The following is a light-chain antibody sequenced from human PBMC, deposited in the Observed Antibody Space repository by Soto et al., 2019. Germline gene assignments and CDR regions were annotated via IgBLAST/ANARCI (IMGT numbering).Light chain of an antibody. CDR2: DAS. Sequence: DIPMTQSPSSLSASVGDRVTITCQASQDITNYLNWYQQKPGKAPKLLIYDASNLETGVPSRFIGSGSGRDFTFTISSLQPEDIATYYCQQYDNLPRTFGQGNQLQIK. J-gene: IGKJ2*01. V-gene: IGKV1-33*01. CDR1: QDITNY. CDR3: QQYDNLPRT.